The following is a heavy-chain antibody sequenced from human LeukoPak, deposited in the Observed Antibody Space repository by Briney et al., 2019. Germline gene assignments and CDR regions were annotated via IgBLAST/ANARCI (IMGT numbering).Heavy chain of an antibody. J-gene: IGHJ4*02. CDR1: GYTFTGYY. D-gene: IGHD6-13*01. Sequence: ASVKVSCKASGYTFTGYYMHWVRQAPGQGLEWMGWINPNSGGTNYAQKFQGRVTMNRDTSISTAYMELSRLRSDDTAVYYCARDHHFSIAAAGIPGKGWGQGTLVTVSS. CDR3: ARDHHFSIAAAGIPGKG. CDR2: INPNSGGT. V-gene: IGHV1-2*02.